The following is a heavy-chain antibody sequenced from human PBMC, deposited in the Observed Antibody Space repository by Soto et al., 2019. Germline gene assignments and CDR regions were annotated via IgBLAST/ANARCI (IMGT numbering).Heavy chain of an antibody. CDR2: IYYSGST. V-gene: IGHV4-39*01. D-gene: IGHD5-12*01. J-gene: IGHJ4*02. CDR3: ARHSGYDRSPDY. Sequence: PSETLSLTCTVSGGSISSSSYYWGWIRQPPGKGLEWIGSIYYSGSTYYNPPLKSRVTISVDTSKNQFSLKLSSVTAADTAVYYCARHSGYDRSPDYWGQGTLVTVSS. CDR1: GGSISSSSYY.